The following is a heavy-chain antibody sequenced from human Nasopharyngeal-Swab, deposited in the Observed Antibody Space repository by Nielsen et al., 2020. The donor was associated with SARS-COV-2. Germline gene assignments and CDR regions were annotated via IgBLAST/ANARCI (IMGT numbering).Heavy chain of an antibody. D-gene: IGHD2-21*01. CDR1: GFPFSSYA. CDR3: AKAPYLRGLDV. Sequence: GGSLRLSCAASGFPFSSYAMSWVRPAPGKGLEWVSIISGSGDTTYYADSVNDRFTISRDNSKNTLYLQMNSLRVEDTALYYCAKAPYLRGLDVWGQGTTVTVSS. V-gene: IGHV3-23*01. J-gene: IGHJ6*02. CDR2: ISGSGDTT.